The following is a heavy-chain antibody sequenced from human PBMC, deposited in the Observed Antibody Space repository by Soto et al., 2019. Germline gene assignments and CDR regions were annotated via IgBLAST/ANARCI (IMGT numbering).Heavy chain of an antibody. J-gene: IGHJ4*02. CDR3: AKEWELPESGGFDY. CDR1: GFTFSSYG. CDR2: ISYDGSNK. Sequence: QVQLVESGGGVVQPGRSLRLSCAASGFTFSSYGMHWVRQAPGKGLEWVAVISYDGSNKCYADSVKGRFTISRDDSKNTLYLQMISLRAEDTAVYYCAKEWELPESGGFDYWGQGTLVTVS. V-gene: IGHV3-30*18. D-gene: IGHD1-26*01.